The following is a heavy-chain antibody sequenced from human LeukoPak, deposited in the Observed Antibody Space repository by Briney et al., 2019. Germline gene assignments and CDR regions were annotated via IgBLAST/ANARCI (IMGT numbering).Heavy chain of an antibody. CDR1: EVTFSSYA. Sequence: GGSLRLSCAGSEVTFSSYAMTWVRQAPGKGLEWVSVISTSGATTYYANSVRGRFTISRDNSKNTLYLQMNSLRAEDTAVYYCARALWPHIVVVVAATRPTSGMDVWGQGTTVTVSS. V-gene: IGHV3-23*01. CDR3: ARALWPHIVVVVAATRPTSGMDV. CDR2: ISTSGATT. J-gene: IGHJ6*02. D-gene: IGHD2-15*01.